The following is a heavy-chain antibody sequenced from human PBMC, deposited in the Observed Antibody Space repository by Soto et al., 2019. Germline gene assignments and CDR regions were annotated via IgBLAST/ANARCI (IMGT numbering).Heavy chain of an antibody. V-gene: IGHV3-30-3*01. D-gene: IGHD4-17*01. CDR1: GFTFSSYA. CDR2: ISYDGSNK. J-gene: IGHJ4*02. Sequence: QVQLVESGGGVVQPGRSLRLSCAASGFTFSSYAMHWVRQAPGKGLEWVAVISYDGSNKYYADSVKGRFTISRDNSKNKLDLQMNSLRAEDTAVYYCARCLMTTVTAPFDYWGQGTLVTVSS. CDR3: ARCLMTTVTAPFDY.